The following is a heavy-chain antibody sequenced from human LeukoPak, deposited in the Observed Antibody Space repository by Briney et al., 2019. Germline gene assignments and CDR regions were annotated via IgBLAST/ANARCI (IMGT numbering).Heavy chain of an antibody. CDR3: ANPTGGDYDDDFDY. J-gene: IGHJ4*02. CDR1: GFTFSSYA. Sequence: PGGSLRLSCAASGFTFSSYAMSWVRQAPGKGLEWVSAISGSGGSTYYADSVKGRFTISRDNSKNMLFLQMNSLRAEDTAVYYCANPTGGDYDDDFDYWGQGTLVTVSS. CDR2: ISGSGGST. V-gene: IGHV3-23*01. D-gene: IGHD4-17*01.